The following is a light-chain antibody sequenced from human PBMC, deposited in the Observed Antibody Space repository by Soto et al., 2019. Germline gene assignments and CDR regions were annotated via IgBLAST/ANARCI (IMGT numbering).Light chain of an antibody. J-gene: IGKJ1*01. V-gene: IGKV1-5*03. CDR3: EHYNNYSWT. CDR1: QSISSW. Sequence: DIQMPQSPSTLSASVGDRVTITRRASQSISSWLAWYQQKPGKAPKLLLYKSSTLESGVPSRFSDSGSGTEFTLSISSLQPDDFATYDCEHYNNYSWTFGQGTKVEIK. CDR2: KSS.